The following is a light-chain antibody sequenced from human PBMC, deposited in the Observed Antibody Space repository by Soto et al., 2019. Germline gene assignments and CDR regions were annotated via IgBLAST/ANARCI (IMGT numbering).Light chain of an antibody. CDR2: GAS. J-gene: IGKJ1*01. CDR1: QSVSSRF. V-gene: IGKV3-20*01. Sequence: EIVLTQSPGALSLSPGESATLACRASQSVSSRFLAWYQQKPGQAPRLLMYGASSRATGIPDRFSGTGSGTDFTLTISRLEPEDFAVYYCQKYNDWPPNTLGPGTKV. CDR3: QKYNDWPPNT.